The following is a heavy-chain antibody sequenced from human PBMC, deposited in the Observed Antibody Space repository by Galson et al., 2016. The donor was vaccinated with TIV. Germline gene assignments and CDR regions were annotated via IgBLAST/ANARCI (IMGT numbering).Heavy chain of an antibody. J-gene: IGHJ6*02. Sequence: VKVSCKVSGYNFTDYYLHWMQQAPGKGFEWMGHVDPEDGKTKYEAKFQGRVTMTADTSTDTAYMELSSLRSEDTAIYYCTTVRLRGTGGMDVWGHGTTVTVSS. D-gene: IGHD2-8*02. CDR1: GYNFTDYY. CDR2: VDPEDGKT. V-gene: IGHV1-69-2*01. CDR3: TTVRLRGTGGMDV.